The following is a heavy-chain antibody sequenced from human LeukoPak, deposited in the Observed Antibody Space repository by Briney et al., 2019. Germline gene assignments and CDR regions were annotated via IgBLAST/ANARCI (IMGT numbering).Heavy chain of an antibody. CDR2: INPNSGGT. Sequence: ASVKVSCKASGYTLTGYYMHWVRQAPGQGLEWMGWINPNSGGTNYAQKFQGRVTMTRDTSISTAYMELSRLRSDDTAVYYCARGLVLLWFGEPKPFDYWGQGTLVTVSS. J-gene: IGHJ4*02. V-gene: IGHV1-2*02. CDR3: ARGLVLLWFGEPKPFDY. D-gene: IGHD3-10*01. CDR1: GYTLTGYY.